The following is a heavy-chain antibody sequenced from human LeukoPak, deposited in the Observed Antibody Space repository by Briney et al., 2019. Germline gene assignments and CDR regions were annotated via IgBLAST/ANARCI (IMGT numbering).Heavy chain of an antibody. D-gene: IGHD6-19*01. CDR1: GGSISSSSYS. CDR3: ACKYRSGWFYFDY. V-gene: IGHV4-39*01. J-gene: IGHJ4*02. Sequence: KPSETLSLTCTVSGGSISSSSYSWDWIRQPPGKGLEWIGSMYYSGGTYYNPSLKSRVTMPVDTSKNQFSLKLSSVTAADTVVYYCACKYRSGWFYFDYWGQGTLVTVSS. CDR2: MYYSGGT.